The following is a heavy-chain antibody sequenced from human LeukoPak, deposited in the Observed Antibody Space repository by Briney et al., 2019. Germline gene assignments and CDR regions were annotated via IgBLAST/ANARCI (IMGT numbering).Heavy chain of an antibody. CDR2: ISSSGRTI. CDR3: ARVPYGSGSYYSQPFDY. CDR1: GFTFSTYW. V-gene: IGHV3-48*04. J-gene: IGHJ4*02. Sequence: GGSLRLSCAASGFTFSTYWMMWVRQAPGKGLEWVSYISSSGRTIYYADSVKGRFTISRDNAKNSLYLQMNSLRAEDTAVYYCARVPYGSGSYYSQPFDYWGQGTLVTVSS. D-gene: IGHD3-10*01.